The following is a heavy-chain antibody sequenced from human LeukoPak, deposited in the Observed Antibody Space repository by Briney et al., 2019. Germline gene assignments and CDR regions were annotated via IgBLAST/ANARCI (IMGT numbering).Heavy chain of an antibody. CDR3: ARSGYSSSWYIPSYYYYYMDV. Sequence: ASVKVSCKASGYTFTSYAMNWVRQAPGQGLEWMGWISAYNGNTNYAQKLQGRVTMTTDTSTSTAYMELRSLRSDDTAVYYCARSGYSSSWYIPSYYYYYMDVWGKGTTVTISS. V-gene: IGHV1-18*01. J-gene: IGHJ6*03. D-gene: IGHD6-13*01. CDR2: ISAYNGNT. CDR1: GYTFTSYA.